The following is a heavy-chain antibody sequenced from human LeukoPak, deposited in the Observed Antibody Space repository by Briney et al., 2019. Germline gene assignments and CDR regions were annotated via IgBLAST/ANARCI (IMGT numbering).Heavy chain of an antibody. Sequence: GGSLRLSCAVSGLTCSSSWMDWVRPAPGKGLEWVASINPDGNKKYSADSVRGRFTISRDNAENSLDLQMNSLRAEDTAFYYCARDLAYGRLDYWGQGMLVTVSS. CDR1: GLTCSSSW. CDR2: INPDGNKK. J-gene: IGHJ4*02. V-gene: IGHV3-7*01. D-gene: IGHD3-16*01. CDR3: ARDLAYGRLDY.